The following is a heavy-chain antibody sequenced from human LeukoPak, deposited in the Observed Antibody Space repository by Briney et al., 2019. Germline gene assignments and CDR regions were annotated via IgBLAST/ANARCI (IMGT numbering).Heavy chain of an antibody. CDR1: GFTFSSYS. D-gene: IGHD5-24*01. CDR3: ARGIQLGYFDY. J-gene: IGHJ4*02. CDR2: ISTSSSYI. V-gene: IGHV3-21*04. Sequence: GGSLRLSCAASGFTFSSYSLNWVRQAPGKGLEWVSSISTSSSYIYYADSVKGRFTISRDNAKNSLSLQMNSLRAEDTAVYYCARGIQLGYFDYWGQGTLVTVSS.